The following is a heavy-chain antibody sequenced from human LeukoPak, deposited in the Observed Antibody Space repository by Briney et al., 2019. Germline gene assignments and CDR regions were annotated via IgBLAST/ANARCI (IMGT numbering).Heavy chain of an antibody. CDR2: ISGSGGST. V-gene: IGHV3-23*01. Sequence: GGSLRLSCAASGFTFSSYAMSWVRQAPGKGLEWVSAISGSGGSTYYADSVKGRFTISRDNSKNTLYLQMNSLRAEDTAVYYCVKDPKYRLLINWFDPWGQGTLVTVSS. CDR3: VKDPKYRLLINWFDP. D-gene: IGHD2-2*01. CDR1: GFTFSSYA. J-gene: IGHJ5*02.